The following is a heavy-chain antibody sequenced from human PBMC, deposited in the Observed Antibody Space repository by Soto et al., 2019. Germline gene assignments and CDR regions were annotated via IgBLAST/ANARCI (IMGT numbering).Heavy chain of an antibody. Sequence: PSETLSLTCTVSGGSISSDYYHWTWIRQSPGRGLEWIGYIHHSGSILYNPSLKSRLTISVDTSKNQFSLHLTSVTAADTAVYFCAREDGGGDSLDVWGQGTTVTVSS. D-gene: IGHD2-21*02. CDR1: GGSISSDYYH. J-gene: IGHJ6*02. CDR2: IHHSGSI. V-gene: IGHV4-30-4*08. CDR3: AREDGGGDSLDV.